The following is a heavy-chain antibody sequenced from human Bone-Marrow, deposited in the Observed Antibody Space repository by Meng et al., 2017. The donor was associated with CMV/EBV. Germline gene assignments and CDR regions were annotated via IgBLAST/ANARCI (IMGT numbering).Heavy chain of an antibody. CDR2: IYYSGST. CDR3: ARDRFCSSTSCKPRVNWFDP. D-gene: IGHD2-2*01. J-gene: IGHJ5*02. CDR1: GSYY. V-gene: IGHV4-61*01. Sequence: GSYYGSWLRQPPGKGLEWIGYIYYSGSTHYNPSLKSRVTISVDTSKNQFSLKLSSVTAADTAVYYCARDRFCSSTSCKPRVNWFDPWGQGTLVTVSS.